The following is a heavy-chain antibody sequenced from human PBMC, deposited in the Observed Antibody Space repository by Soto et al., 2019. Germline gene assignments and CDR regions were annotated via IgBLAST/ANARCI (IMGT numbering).Heavy chain of an antibody. Sequence: VGSLRLSCAASGFTFSSYGMHWVRQAPGKGLEWVALMSYDENNKYYADSVKGRFTISRDNSKNTLFLLMDSLRPEDTAVYYCAKVKTGYSSGWYFRYYAMDVWGQGTTVTVSS. CDR1: GFTFSSYG. J-gene: IGHJ6*02. CDR2: MSYDENNK. D-gene: IGHD6-19*01. V-gene: IGHV3-30*18. CDR3: AKVKTGYSSGWYFRYYAMDV.